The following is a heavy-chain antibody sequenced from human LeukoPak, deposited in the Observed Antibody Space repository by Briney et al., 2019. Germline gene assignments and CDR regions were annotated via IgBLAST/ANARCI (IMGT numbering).Heavy chain of an antibody. V-gene: IGHV3-30*18. Sequence: GGSLRLSCAASGFTFSSYGMHWVRQAPGKGLEWVAVISYDGSNKYYADSVKGRFTISRDNSKNTLYLQMNSLRAEDTAVYYCAKEFGWSSSWGYFDYWGQGTLVTVSS. J-gene: IGHJ4*02. CDR2: ISYDGSNK. D-gene: IGHD6-13*01. CDR1: GFTFSSYG. CDR3: AKEFGWSSSWGYFDY.